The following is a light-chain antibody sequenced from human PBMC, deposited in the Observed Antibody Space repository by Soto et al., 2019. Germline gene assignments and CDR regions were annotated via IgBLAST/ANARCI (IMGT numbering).Light chain of an antibody. V-gene: IGLV2-23*01. CDR3: SSFADGSTHVL. CDR2: EGN. Sequence: QSALTQPASVSGSPGQSITISCTGTSSDVGNYNLVSWYQQHPGKAPKLMIYEGNKRPSGVSNRFSDSKSGNTASLTISGLQAEDEADYYCSSFADGSTHVLIGRGTKLTVL. J-gene: IGLJ2*01. CDR1: SSDVGNYNL.